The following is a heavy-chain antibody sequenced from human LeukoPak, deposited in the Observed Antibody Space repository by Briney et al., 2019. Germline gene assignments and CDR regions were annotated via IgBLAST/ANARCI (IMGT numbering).Heavy chain of an antibody. CDR2: ISSSSSTI. CDR3: GRGGSFISVQY. D-gene: IGHD6-13*01. Sequence: GGSLRLSCAASGFTFSSYSMNWVRQAPGKGLEWVSHISSSSSTIYYADSVKGRFTISRDNAKNSLYLQMNSLRAEDTAVYYCGRGGSFISVQYWGHGTQVTVSS. CDR1: GFTFSSYS. V-gene: IGHV3-48*01. J-gene: IGHJ4*01.